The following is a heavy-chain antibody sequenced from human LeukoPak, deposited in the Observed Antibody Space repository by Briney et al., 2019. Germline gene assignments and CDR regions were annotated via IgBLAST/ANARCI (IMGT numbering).Heavy chain of an antibody. Sequence: PGGSLRLSCAASGFTFSSYAMSWVRQAPGKGLEWVSAISGSGGSTYYADSVKGRFTISRDNFKNTLYLQMSNLRAGDSAVYYCARDPNGDYIGAFDFQRWGLGALVTVSS. CDR1: GFTFSSYA. CDR3: ARDPNGDYIGAFDFQR. V-gene: IGHV3-23*01. J-gene: IGHJ1*01. D-gene: IGHD4-17*01. CDR2: ISGSGGST.